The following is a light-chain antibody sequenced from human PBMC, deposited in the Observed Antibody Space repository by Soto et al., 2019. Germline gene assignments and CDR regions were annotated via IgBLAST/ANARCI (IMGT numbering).Light chain of an antibody. CDR2: AAS. J-gene: IGKJ4*01. Sequence: DIRLTQSPSSLSASMGDRVVITCRASQNITSSLNWYQQKPGTAPKLLIYAASALQGGVPSRFSGSGSGTDFTLTISSLQPEDFGTYYCQQSHSTPLTFGGGTEV. CDR1: QNITSS. CDR3: QQSHSTPLT. V-gene: IGKV1-39*01.